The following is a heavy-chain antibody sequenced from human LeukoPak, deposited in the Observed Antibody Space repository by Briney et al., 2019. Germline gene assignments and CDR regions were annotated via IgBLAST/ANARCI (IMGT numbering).Heavy chain of an antibody. D-gene: IGHD3-10*01. CDR3: VREGEGFFDY. J-gene: IGHJ4*02. Sequence: GGSLRLSCAASGFTFSRDWMSWVRQAPGKGLEWVANIKEDGSEKYYVDSVKDRFTISRDNANYSLYLQMNSLRAEDMAVFYCVREGEGFFDYWGQGTLVTVSS. CDR2: IKEDGSEK. V-gene: IGHV3-7*01. CDR1: GFTFSRDW.